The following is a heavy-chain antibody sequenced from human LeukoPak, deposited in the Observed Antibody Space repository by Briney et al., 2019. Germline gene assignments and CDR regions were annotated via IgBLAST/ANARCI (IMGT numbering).Heavy chain of an antibody. CDR1: GGTFSSYA. V-gene: IGHV1-69*05. CDR3: ARALEGYCTNGVCWNFDY. Sequence: GASVKVSCKASGGTFSSYAISWVRQAPGQGLEWMEGIIPIFGTANYAQKFQGRVTITTDESTSTAYMELNSLRSEDTAVYYCARALEGYCTNGVCWNFDYWGQGTLVTVSS. D-gene: IGHD2-8*01. J-gene: IGHJ4*02. CDR2: IIPIFGTA.